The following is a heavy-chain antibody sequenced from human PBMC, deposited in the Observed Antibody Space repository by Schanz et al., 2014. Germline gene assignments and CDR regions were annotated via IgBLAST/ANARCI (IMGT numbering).Heavy chain of an antibody. CDR3: ARIGGSVFDY. CDR1: GFTFSSYA. J-gene: IGHJ4*02. V-gene: IGHV3-23*01. D-gene: IGHD6-25*01. Sequence: EVQLLESGGGLVQPGGSLRLSCAASGFTFSSYAMSWVRQAPGKGLEWVSAISGSGGSTYYADSVKGRFTISRDNSKSSMYLQMNSLRADYTAVYYCARIGGSVFDYWAQGTLVTVSS. CDR2: ISGSGGST.